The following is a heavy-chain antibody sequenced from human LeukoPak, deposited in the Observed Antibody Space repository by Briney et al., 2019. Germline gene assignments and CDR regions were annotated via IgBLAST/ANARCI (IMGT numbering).Heavy chain of an antibody. CDR1: GYPFRIYA. CDR3: GRDPSARVTIDL. CDR2: VSHDGHNQ. Sequence: PGRSLGLSCAASGYPFRIYAMHWVRQAPGKGLEWVAVVSHDGHNQYYAESVKGRHNIPRDSSESTVSLQMNSMRAGDSALYYCGRDPSARVTIDLWGQGTPVTVSS. V-gene: IGHV3-30*04. J-gene: IGHJ4*02. D-gene: IGHD3-9*01.